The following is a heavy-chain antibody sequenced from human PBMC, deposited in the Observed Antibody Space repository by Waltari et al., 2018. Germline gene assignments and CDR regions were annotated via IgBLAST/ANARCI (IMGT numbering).Heavy chain of an antibody. D-gene: IGHD3-3*01. CDR1: GYSISSGYY. CDR3: SRALEYDFWSGYRQGVWFDP. V-gene: IGHV4-38-2*01. J-gene: IGHJ5*02. CDR2: IYHSGRT. Sequence: QVQLQEWGPGMVKPSETLSLTCAVSGYSISSGYYWGWIRQPPGKGRVWIGSIYHSGRTYSNPSPKCRVTISVDTSKNQFSLKLSSVTAADTAVYYCSRALEYDFWSGYRQGVWFDPWGQGTLVTVSS.